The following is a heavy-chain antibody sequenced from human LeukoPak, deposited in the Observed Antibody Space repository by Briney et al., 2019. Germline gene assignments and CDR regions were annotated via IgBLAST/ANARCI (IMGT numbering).Heavy chain of an antibody. CDR1: GYSISSGYY. D-gene: IGHD1-26*01. CDR2: IYHSGST. CDR3: ARDLRRSGSYYLGSYDAFDI. V-gene: IGHV4-38-2*02. Sequence: PSETLSLTCTVSGYSISSGYYWGWIRQPPGKGLEWIGSIYHSGSTYYNPSLKSRVTISVDTSKNQFSLKLSSVTAADTAVYYCARDLRRSGSYYLGSYDAFDIWGQGTMVTVSS. J-gene: IGHJ3*02.